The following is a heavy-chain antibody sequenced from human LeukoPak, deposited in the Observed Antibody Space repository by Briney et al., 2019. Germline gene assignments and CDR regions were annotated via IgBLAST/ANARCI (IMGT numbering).Heavy chain of an antibody. CDR3: ARVSTEDSSGYYYSDY. D-gene: IGHD3-22*01. CDR1: GSSISSGDYY. CDR2: IYYSGST. Sequence: SETLSLTCTVSGSSISSGDYYWSWIRQPPGKGLEWIGYIYYSGSTYYNPSLKSRVTISVDTSKNQFSLKLSSVTAADTAVYYCARVSTEDSSGYYYSDYWGQGTLVTVSS. J-gene: IGHJ4*02. V-gene: IGHV4-30-4*01.